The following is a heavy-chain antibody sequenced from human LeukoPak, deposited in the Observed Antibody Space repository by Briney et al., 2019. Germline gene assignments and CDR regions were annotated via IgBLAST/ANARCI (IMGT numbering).Heavy chain of an antibody. V-gene: IGHV3-23*01. CDR3: AKTTAGYSSGRYPGWPVDY. CDR2: ISGGGGDT. CDR1: GFTFRSYA. Sequence: GGSLRLSCAASGFTFRSYAIYWVRQAPGKGLEWVSGISGGGGDTYFADSVKGRFTISRDNSKNTVFLQMDSLRDEDTAVYYCAKTTAGYSSGRYPGWPVDYWGLGPLVPVSS. D-gene: IGHD6-19*01. J-gene: IGHJ4*02.